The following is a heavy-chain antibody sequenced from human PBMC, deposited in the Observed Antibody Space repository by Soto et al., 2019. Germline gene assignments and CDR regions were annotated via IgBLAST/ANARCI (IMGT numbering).Heavy chain of an antibody. CDR1: GGTFSSYA. V-gene: IGHV1-69*01. CDR3: ARQGPSSSPAGLPPPYFDL. D-gene: IGHD6-6*01. Sequence: QVQLVQSGAEVKKPGSSVKVSCKASGGTFSSYAISWVRQAPGQGLEWMGGIIPIFGTANYAQKFQGRVTITAEESTSTAYMELSSLGSEYTAVYYCARQGPSSSPAGLPPPYFDLWGRGTLVTVSS. J-gene: IGHJ2*01. CDR2: IIPIFGTA.